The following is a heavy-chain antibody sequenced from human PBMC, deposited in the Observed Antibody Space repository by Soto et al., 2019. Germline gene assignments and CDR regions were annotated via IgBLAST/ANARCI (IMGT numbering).Heavy chain of an antibody. V-gene: IGHV3-48*03. CDR3: ARDRLTIFGVVIIRAGFDY. CDR1: GFTFSSYE. D-gene: IGHD3-3*01. J-gene: IGHJ4*02. CDR2: ISSSGSTI. Sequence: EVQLVESGGGLVQPGGSLRLSCAASGFTFSSYEMNWVRQAPGKGLEWVSYISSSGSTIYYADSVKGRFTISRDNAKNSLYLQMNRLRAEDTAVYYCARDRLTIFGVVIIRAGFDYWGQGTLVTVSS.